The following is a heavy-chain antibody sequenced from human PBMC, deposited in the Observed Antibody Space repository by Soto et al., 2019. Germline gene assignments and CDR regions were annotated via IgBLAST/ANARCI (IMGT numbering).Heavy chain of an antibody. CDR1: GFTFSSYA. CDR3: AKDHESGSYSEAAFGY. Sequence: EVQLLESGGGLVQPGGSLRLSCAASGFTFSSYAMSWVRQAPGKGLEWVSAISGSGGSTYYADSVKGRFTISRDNSKNTLYLQMNSLRAEDTAVYYCAKDHESGSYSEAAFGYWGQGTLVTVSS. V-gene: IGHV3-23*01. J-gene: IGHJ4*02. CDR2: ISGSGGST. D-gene: IGHD1-26*01.